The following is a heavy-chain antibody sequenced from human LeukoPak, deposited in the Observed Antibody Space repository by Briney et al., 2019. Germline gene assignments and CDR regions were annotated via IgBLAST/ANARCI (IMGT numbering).Heavy chain of an antibody. D-gene: IGHD3-10*01. CDR2: IIPIFGTA. CDR1: GGTFSSYA. V-gene: IGHV1-69*05. Sequence: SVKVSCKASGGTFSSYAISWVRQAPGQGLEWMGGIIPIFGTANYAQKFQGRVTITTDESTSTAYMELSSLRSEDTAVYYCARVWFGKLAHYYYYMYVWGKGTTVTVSS. J-gene: IGHJ6*03. CDR3: ARVWFGKLAHYYYYMYV.